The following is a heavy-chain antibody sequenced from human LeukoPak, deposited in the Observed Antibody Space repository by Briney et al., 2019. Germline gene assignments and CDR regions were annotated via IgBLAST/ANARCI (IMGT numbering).Heavy chain of an antibody. D-gene: IGHD4-17*01. CDR1: GGTFSSYA. Sequence: SVTVSCKASGGTFSSYAISWVRQAPGQGLEWMGRIIPIIDSTNYAQKFQGRVTITADKSTSTAYMELSSLRPEDTAVYYCASDPRLGALPLWGRGTVLPVSS. J-gene: IGHJ4*02. CDR2: IIPIIDST. V-gene: IGHV1-69*04. CDR3: ASDPRLGALPL.